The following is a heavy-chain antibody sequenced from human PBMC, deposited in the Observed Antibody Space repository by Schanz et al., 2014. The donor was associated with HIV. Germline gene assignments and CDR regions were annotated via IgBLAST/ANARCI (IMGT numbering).Heavy chain of an antibody. V-gene: IGHV3-30-3*01. CDR3: ATAAVTDYSDN. J-gene: IGHJ4*02. D-gene: IGHD4-17*01. CDR2: ISNDGSNK. Sequence: QVQLVESGGGVVQPGRSLRLSCAASGFTFNSYAMHWVRQAPGKGLEWVTVISNDGSNKNYADSVKGRFTISRDNSKNTLYLQMNSLRAEDTAVYYCATAAVTDYSDNWGQGTLVTVSS. CDR1: GFTFNSYA.